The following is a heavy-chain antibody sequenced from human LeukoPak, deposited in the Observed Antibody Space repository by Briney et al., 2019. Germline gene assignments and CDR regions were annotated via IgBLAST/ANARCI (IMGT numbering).Heavy chain of an antibody. CDR2: IYYSGST. Sequence: SETLSLTCTVSGGSISSYYWSWIRQPPGKGPEWIGYIYYSGSTIYNPSLKSRVTISVDTSKNQFSLKLSSVTAADTAVYYCARHGTGKYYFDYWGQGTLVTVSS. CDR1: GGSISSYY. J-gene: IGHJ4*02. D-gene: IGHD1-7*01. V-gene: IGHV4-59*08. CDR3: ARHGTGKYYFDY.